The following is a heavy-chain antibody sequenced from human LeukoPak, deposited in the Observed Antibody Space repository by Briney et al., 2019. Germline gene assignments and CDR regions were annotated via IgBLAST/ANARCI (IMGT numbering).Heavy chain of an antibody. V-gene: IGHV3-23*01. CDR3: AQQMGYCSSGSCYFPY. CDR2: ISNTGGST. Sequence: GGSLRLSCAASGFTFSNYAMSWVRQAPGKGLEWVSAISNTGGSTYYADSVKGRFTISRDKSKNTLSLQMNSLRAEDTAVYYCAQQMGYCSSGSCYFPYGGQGTLVTVSS. J-gene: IGHJ1*01. D-gene: IGHD2-15*01. CDR1: GFTFSNYA.